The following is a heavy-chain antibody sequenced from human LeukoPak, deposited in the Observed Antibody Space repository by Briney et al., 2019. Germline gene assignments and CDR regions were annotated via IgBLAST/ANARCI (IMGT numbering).Heavy chain of an antibody. J-gene: IGHJ6*02. CDR2: IIPILGIA. CDR3: ARVGYSYQYGMDV. Sequence: SSVTVSCQASGGTFSSYAIRWLRQAPGQGLEWMGRIIPILGIANYAQKFQGRVTITADKSTSTAYMERSSLRSEDTAVYYCARVGYSYQYGMDVWGQGTTVTVSS. CDR1: GGTFSSYA. V-gene: IGHV1-69*04. D-gene: IGHD5-18*01.